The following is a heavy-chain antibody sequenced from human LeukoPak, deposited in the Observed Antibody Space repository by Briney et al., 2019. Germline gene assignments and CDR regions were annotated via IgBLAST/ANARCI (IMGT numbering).Heavy chain of an antibody. V-gene: IGHV1-18*01. J-gene: IGHJ6*03. CDR3: ARLNIGSHVRRQNYYYYYYMDV. CDR2: ISAYNGNT. CDR1: GDTFSSYG. Sequence: ASVKVSCKASGDTFSSYGIAWVRQAPGQGLEWMGWISAYNGNTNHAQNVQGRVTMTTDTSTNTAYMELRSLRSDDTAVYYCARLNIGSHVRRQNYYYYYYMDVWGEGTTVTISS. D-gene: IGHD1-26*01.